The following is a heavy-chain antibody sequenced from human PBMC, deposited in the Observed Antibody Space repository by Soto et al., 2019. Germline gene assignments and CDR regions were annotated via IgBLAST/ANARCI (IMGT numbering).Heavy chain of an antibody. CDR1: GGSIISYY. J-gene: IGHJ3*02. CDR3: ARLNRISWGAFDI. CDR2: IYYSGST. Sequence: SETLSLTCTVSGGSIISYYWSWILQPPGKGLEWIGYIYYSGSTNYNPSLKSRVTISVDTSKNQFSLKLSSVTAADTAVYYCARLNRISWGAFDIWGQGTMVTVSS. V-gene: IGHV4-59*08. D-gene: IGHD2-15*01.